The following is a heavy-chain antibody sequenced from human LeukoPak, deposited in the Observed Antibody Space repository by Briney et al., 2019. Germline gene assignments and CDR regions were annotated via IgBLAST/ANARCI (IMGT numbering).Heavy chain of an antibody. J-gene: IGHJ4*02. CDR1: GVSITDYY. CDR2: IFHTGDT. D-gene: IGHD2-15*01. Sequence: SETLSLTCTVSGVSITDYYWSWIRQPPGKGLEWIAYIFHTGDTRYSPSLKSRITISLDTSKNQFSLKLNSVTAADTAVYYCARHPLRGGSDYWGQGTLVTVSS. V-gene: IGHV4-59*08. CDR3: ARHPLRGGSDY.